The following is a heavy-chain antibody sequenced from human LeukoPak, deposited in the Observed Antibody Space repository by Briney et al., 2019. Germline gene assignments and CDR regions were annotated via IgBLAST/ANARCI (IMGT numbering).Heavy chain of an antibody. V-gene: IGHV3-21*04. CDR1: GFSFSTYA. CDR2: ISTTSSYI. CDR3: MSKPILGGADY. D-gene: IGHD1-26*01. J-gene: IGHJ4*02. Sequence: GGSLRLSCAASGFSFSTYAISWVRQAPGKGLEWVSCISTTSSYIFYADSVRGRFTISRDNAKNSLYLQMRSLRVDDTAFYYCMSKPILGGADYWGQGSLVTVSS.